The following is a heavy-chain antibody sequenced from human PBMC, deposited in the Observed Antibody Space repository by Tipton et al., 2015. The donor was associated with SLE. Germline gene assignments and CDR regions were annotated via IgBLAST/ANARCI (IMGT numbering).Heavy chain of an antibody. Sequence: SLRLSCAASGFTFSSYGMHWVRQAPGKGLEWVAVISYDGSNKYYADSVKGRFTISRDNSKNTLYLQMNSLRAEDTAVYYCAKPLVSGYCSGGSCFSWDHWGQGSLVTVSS. CDR2: ISYDGSNK. D-gene: IGHD2-15*01. CDR3: AKPLVSGYCSGGSCFSWDH. V-gene: IGHV3-30*18. CDR1: GFTFSSYG. J-gene: IGHJ4*02.